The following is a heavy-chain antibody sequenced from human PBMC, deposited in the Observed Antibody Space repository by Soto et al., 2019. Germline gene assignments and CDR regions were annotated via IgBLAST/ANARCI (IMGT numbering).Heavy chain of an antibody. D-gene: IGHD6-13*01. V-gene: IGHV1-18*04. CDR1: GYTFISYS. J-gene: IGHJ4*02. CDR2: ISTYNGNT. Sequence: QVQLVQSGGEVKKPGASVNISCKATGYTFISYSITWVRQAPGQGLEWMGWISTYNGNTKYAQSLQGRVTLTRETSTNTAFMEIRGLRSDDTAIYYCAREGAHSTGWYDYFDQWGQGTLVAVSS. CDR3: AREGAHSTGWYDYFDQ.